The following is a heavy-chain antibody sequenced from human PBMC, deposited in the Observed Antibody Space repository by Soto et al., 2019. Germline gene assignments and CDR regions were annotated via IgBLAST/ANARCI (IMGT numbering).Heavy chain of an antibody. V-gene: IGHV3-30*18. Sequence: GGSLRLSCAASGFTFSSYGMHWVRQAPGKGLEWVAVISYDGSNKYYADSVKGRFTISRDNSKNTLYLQMNSLRAEDTAVYYCAKDRRAAAGTYYYYGMDVWGQGTTVTVPS. D-gene: IGHD6-13*01. CDR1: GFTFSSYG. CDR2: ISYDGSNK. CDR3: AKDRRAAAGTYYYYGMDV. J-gene: IGHJ6*02.